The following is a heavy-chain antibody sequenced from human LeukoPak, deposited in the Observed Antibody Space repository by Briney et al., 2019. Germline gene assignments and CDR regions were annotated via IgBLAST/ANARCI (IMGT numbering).Heavy chain of an antibody. CDR3: AKDTSIVATIRKRGGAFDI. CDR2: ISGSGGST. V-gene: IGHV3-23*01. D-gene: IGHD5-12*01. CDR1: GFTFSNYA. J-gene: IGHJ3*02. Sequence: GGSLRLSCAASGFTFSNYAMSWVRQAPGKGLEWVSAISGSGGSTYYADSVKGRFTISRDNSKNTLYLQMNSLRAEDTAVYYCAKDTSIVATIRKRGGAFDIWGQGTMVTVSS.